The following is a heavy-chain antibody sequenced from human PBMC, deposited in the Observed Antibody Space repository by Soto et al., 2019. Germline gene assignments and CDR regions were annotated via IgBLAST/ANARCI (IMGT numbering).Heavy chain of an antibody. J-gene: IGHJ4*02. CDR3: ATGGQLVSSRYYFDY. CDR2: IIPIFGTA. Sequence: SVKVSCKASGGTFSSYAISWVRQAPGQGLEWMGGIIPIFGTANYAQKFQGRVTITADESTSTAYMELSSLRSEDTAVYYCATGGQLVSSRYYFDYWGQGTLVTVSS. D-gene: IGHD6-6*01. CDR1: GGTFSSYA. V-gene: IGHV1-69*13.